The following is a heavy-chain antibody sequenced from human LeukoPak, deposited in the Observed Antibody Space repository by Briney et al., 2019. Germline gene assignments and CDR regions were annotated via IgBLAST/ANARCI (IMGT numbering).Heavy chain of an antibody. V-gene: IGHV3-21*01. Sequence: GGSLRLSCAASGFTFSSYSMNWVRQAPGRGLEWVSSISSSSSYIYSADSVKGRFTISRDNAKNSLYLQMNSLRAEDTAVYYCARADYYGSGYYYMDVWGKGTTVTVSS. CDR3: ARADYYGSGYYYMDV. D-gene: IGHD3-10*01. J-gene: IGHJ6*03. CDR1: GFTFSSYS. CDR2: ISSSSSYI.